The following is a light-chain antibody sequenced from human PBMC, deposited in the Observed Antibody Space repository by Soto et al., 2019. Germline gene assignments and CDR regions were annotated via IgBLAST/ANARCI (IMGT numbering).Light chain of an antibody. CDR2: DAS. CDR1: QSVNNY. Sequence: EIVMTQSPATLSVSPWERATLSCRASQSVNNYLAWYQQRPGLAPRLLIYDASNRATGIPARFSGSGSGTDFTLTISSLEPEDFAVYYCQHRNNRPFSFGPGTKVDIK. V-gene: IGKV3-11*01. J-gene: IGKJ3*01. CDR3: QHRNNRPFS.